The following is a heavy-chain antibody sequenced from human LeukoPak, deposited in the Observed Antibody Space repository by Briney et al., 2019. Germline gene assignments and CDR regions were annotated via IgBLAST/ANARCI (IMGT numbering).Heavy chain of an antibody. Sequence: SETLSLTCAVSNYSISRGYHWGWIRQPPGKGLQWIGIIYPSGSTYYNPSLKSRVTISVDTSKNQFSLKLSSVTAADTAVYYCARGPYYYGSGSYPWGQGTLVTVSS. D-gene: IGHD3-10*01. J-gene: IGHJ4*02. CDR3: ARGPYYYGSGSYP. CDR2: IYPSGST. V-gene: IGHV4-38-2*01. CDR1: NYSISRGYH.